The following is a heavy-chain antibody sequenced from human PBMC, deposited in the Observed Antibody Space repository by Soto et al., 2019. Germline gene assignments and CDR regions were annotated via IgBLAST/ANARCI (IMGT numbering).Heavy chain of an antibody. CDR2: ISYDGSNK. Sequence: GGSLRLSCAASGFTFSSYAMHWVRQAPGKGLEWVAVISYDGSNKYYADSVKGLFTISRDNSKNTLYLQMNSLRAEDTAVYSCARGRRPMATIDYWGQGTLVTVSS. CDR3: ARGRRPMATIDY. V-gene: IGHV3-30*04. CDR1: GFTFSSYA. D-gene: IGHD5-12*01. J-gene: IGHJ4*02.